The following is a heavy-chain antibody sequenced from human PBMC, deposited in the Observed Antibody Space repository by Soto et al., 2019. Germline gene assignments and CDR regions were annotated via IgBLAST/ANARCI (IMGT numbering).Heavy chain of an antibody. V-gene: IGHV3-30*18. CDR1: GFTFSNYG. D-gene: IGHD3-16*01. CDR3: AKDRGMITFGGVSDY. Sequence: QVQLVESGGGVVQPGRSLRLSCAASGFTFSNYGMHWVRQAPGKGLEWVAVISYDGSNKYYADSVKGRFTISRDNSKNTLYLQMNSLRAEDTAVYYCAKDRGMITFGGVSDYWGQGTLVTVSS. CDR2: ISYDGSNK. J-gene: IGHJ4*02.